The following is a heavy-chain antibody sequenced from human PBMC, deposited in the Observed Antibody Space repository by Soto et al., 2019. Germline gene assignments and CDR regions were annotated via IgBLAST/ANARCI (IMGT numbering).Heavy chain of an antibody. V-gene: IGHV5-51*01. CDR2: IYPGDSDT. D-gene: IGHD2-15*01. Sequence: LGESLKISCKGSGYTFTSYWIGWVRQMPGNGLEWMGIIYPGDSDTKYSPTFEGQVTISVDKFISTAYLQWSSLKAPDTAMYYCARNGGRGMKDAFDIWGQGTMVTVSS. CDR3: ARNGGRGMKDAFDI. CDR1: GYTFTSYW. J-gene: IGHJ3*02.